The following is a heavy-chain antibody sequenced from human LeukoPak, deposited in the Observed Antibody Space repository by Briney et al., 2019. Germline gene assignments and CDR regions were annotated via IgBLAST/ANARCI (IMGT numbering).Heavy chain of an antibody. J-gene: IGHJ4*02. Sequence: SETLSLTCAVYGGSFSGYYWSWIRQPPGKGLEWIGSIYYSGSTYYNPSLKSRVTISVDTSKNQFSLKLSSVTAADTAVYYCARAPTNTAMVDYWGQGTLVTVSS. CDR1: GGSFSGYY. D-gene: IGHD5-18*01. CDR3: ARAPTNTAMVDY. CDR2: IYYSGST. V-gene: IGHV4-34*01.